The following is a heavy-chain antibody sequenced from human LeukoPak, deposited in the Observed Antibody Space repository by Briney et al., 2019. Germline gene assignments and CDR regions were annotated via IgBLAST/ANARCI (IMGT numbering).Heavy chain of an antibody. Sequence: GASVKVSCKASGGTFSSYAISWVRQAPGQGLEWMGRIIPILGIANYAQKFQGRVTITADKSTSTAYMELSSLRSEDTAVYCCARDLAESNAFDIWGQGTMVTVSS. J-gene: IGHJ3*02. V-gene: IGHV1-69*04. CDR3: ARDLAESNAFDI. CDR2: IIPILGIA. CDR1: GGTFSSYA.